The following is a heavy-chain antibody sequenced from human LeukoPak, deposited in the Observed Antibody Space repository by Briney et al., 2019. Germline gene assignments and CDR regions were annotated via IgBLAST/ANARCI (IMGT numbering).Heavy chain of an antibody. CDR2: ISTDARTV. V-gene: IGHV3-74*01. D-gene: IGHD6-13*01. Sequence: GGSLRLSCAASGFAFSTNWMHWVRQAPGKGLVWVSHISTDARTVTYADFVKGRFTISRDNAKNTLYLQMNSLRAEDTAVYYCAKDETSIAVAGPFHCWGQGTLVTVSS. CDR1: GFAFSTNW. J-gene: IGHJ4*02. CDR3: AKDETSIAVAGPFHC.